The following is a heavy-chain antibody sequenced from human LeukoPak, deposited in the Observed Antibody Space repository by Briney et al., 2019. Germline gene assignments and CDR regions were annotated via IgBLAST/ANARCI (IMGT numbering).Heavy chain of an antibody. CDR2: ISSSSISI. CDR1: GFTFSSYH. Sequence: PGGSLRLSCAATGFTFSSYHMHWVRQAPGKGLEWVSCISSSSISIYYADSVQGRFTISRDNAENSLFLQMNNLRAEDTAVYYCAKKQDYGDNHWYFDLWGRGTLITVSS. V-gene: IGHV3-48*01. CDR3: AKKQDYGDNHWYFDL. D-gene: IGHD4-17*01. J-gene: IGHJ2*01.